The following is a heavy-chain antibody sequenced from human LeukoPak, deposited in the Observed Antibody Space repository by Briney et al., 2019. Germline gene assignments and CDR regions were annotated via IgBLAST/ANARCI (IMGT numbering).Heavy chain of an antibody. D-gene: IGHD3-3*01. J-gene: IGHJ6*03. V-gene: IGHV3-21*01. CDR3: ARSGVGSVPYYYYMDV. CDR1: GFTFSSYS. CDR2: ISSSSSYI. Sequence: GGSLRLSCAASGFTFSSYSMKWVRQASGKGLEWVSSISSSSSYIYYADSVKGRFTISRDNAKNSLYLQMNSLRAEDTAVYYCARSGVGSVPYYYYMDVWGKGTTVTVSS.